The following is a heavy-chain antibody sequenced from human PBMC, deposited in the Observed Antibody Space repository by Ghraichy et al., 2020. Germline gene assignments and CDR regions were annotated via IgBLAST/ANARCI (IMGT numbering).Heavy chain of an antibody. J-gene: IGHJ4*02. CDR1: GFTFSSYW. V-gene: IGHV3-74*01. D-gene: IGHD3-22*01. CDR2: INSDGRST. Sequence: GESLNISCAASGFTFSSYWMHWVRQGPGKGLVWVSRINSDGRSTSYADSVKGRFTISRDNAKNTLYLQMNSLRAEDTAIYYCARGAGFYDSSGYYYMDYWGQGTLVTVSS. CDR3: ARGAGFYDSSGYYYMDY.